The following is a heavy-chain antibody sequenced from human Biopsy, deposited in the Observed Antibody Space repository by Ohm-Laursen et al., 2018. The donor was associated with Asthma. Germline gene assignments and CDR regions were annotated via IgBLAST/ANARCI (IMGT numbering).Heavy chain of an antibody. CDR1: GYTFISYA. Sequence: ASVYASRKASGYTFISYAIHSVRQAPGQRLGWMGWINIGNRNTKHSQKVQGRVTITRDTTASTAYMDLSSLRSEDTAVYYCARTYYDFLTGKVNDAFDIWGQGTMVTVSS. D-gene: IGHD3-9*01. V-gene: IGHV1-3*04. CDR2: INIGNRNT. J-gene: IGHJ3*02. CDR3: ARTYYDFLTGKVNDAFDI.